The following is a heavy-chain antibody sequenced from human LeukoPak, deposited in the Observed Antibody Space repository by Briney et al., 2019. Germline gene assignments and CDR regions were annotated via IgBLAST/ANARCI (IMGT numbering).Heavy chain of an antibody. Sequence: GGSLRLSCAASGFTFDDYAMHWVRQAPGKGLEWVSGISWNSGSIGYADSVKGRFTISRDNAKNSLYLQMNSLRAEDTAVYYCTTDPPENVIWSGYHIAIWGQGTMVTVSS. D-gene: IGHD3-3*01. CDR2: ISWNSGSI. CDR3: TTDPPENVIWSGYHIAI. J-gene: IGHJ3*02. CDR1: GFTFDDYA. V-gene: IGHV3-9*01.